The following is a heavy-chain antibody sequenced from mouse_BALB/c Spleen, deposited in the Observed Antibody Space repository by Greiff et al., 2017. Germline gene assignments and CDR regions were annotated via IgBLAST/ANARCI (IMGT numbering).Heavy chain of an antibody. CDR2: IYPGNGDT. Sequence: QVQLQQPGAELVKPGASVKMSCKASGYTFTSYNMHWVKQTPGQGLEWIGAIYPGNGDTSYNQKFKGKATLTADKSSSTAYMQLSSLTSEDSAVYYCARGVRRGAWFAYWGQGTLVTVSA. D-gene: IGHD2-14*01. J-gene: IGHJ3*01. CDR3: ARGVRRGAWFAY. V-gene: IGHV1-12*01. CDR1: GYTFTSYN.